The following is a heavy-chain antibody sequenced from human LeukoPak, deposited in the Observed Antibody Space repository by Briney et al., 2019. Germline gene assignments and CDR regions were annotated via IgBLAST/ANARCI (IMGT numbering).Heavy chain of an antibody. V-gene: IGHV4-59*01. J-gene: IGHJ4*02. CDR3: ARIVGGSFDN. CDR1: GGSISTYY. Sequence: PSETLSPTCPVSGGSISTYYWSWIRQPPGMGLEWIGYSYDSGSTYCNPSLKTRATISVDTSKNQFSLKLSSVTAADTAVYYCARIVGGSFDNWGVRTLVTVSS. CDR2: SYDSGST. D-gene: IGHD4-23*01.